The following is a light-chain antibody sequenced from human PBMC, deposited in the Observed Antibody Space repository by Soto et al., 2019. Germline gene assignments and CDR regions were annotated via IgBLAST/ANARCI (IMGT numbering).Light chain of an antibody. Sequence: QSALTPPASVSGSPGQSITISCSGISTDVETNNYVSWNQLRPGEAPKVLIYDVNSRPSGVSNRFSGSRSGNTASLTTSGLQAEDEADYYCSSYTSSSLPYVFGTGTKVTVL. V-gene: IGLV2-14*03. CDR2: DVN. CDR1: STDVETNNY. CDR3: SSYTSSSLPYV. J-gene: IGLJ1*01.